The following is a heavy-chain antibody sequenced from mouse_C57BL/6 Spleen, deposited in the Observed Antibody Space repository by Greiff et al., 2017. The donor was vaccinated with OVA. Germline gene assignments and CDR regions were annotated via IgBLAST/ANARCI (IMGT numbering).Heavy chain of an antibody. CDR3: ARGYYGSSYDAMDY. J-gene: IGHJ4*01. D-gene: IGHD1-1*01. CDR2: IYPGSGST. V-gene: IGHV1-55*01. Sequence: VQLQQPGAELVKPGASVKMSCKASGYTFTSYWITWVTQRPGQGLEWIGDIYPGSGSTNYNEKFKSKATLTVDTSSSTAYMQLSSLTSEDSAVYYCARGYYGSSYDAMDYWGQGTSVTVSS. CDR1: GYTFTSYW.